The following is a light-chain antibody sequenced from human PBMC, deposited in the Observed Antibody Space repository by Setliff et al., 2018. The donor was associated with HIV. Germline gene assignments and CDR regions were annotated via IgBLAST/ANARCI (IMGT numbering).Light chain of an antibody. Sequence: ALAQPASVSGSPGQSITISCTGTSSDVGDYDYVSWFQQFPDEAPKLIIYDVNKRPSRVPGRFSGSKSGNTASLTISGLQTEDEADYYCSSYTRGNFVFGTGTKGTVL. CDR1: SSDVGDYDY. V-gene: IGLV2-14*01. CDR2: DVN. J-gene: IGLJ1*01. CDR3: SSYTRGNFV.